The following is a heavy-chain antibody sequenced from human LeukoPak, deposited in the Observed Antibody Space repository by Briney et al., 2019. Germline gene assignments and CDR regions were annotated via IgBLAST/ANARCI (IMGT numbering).Heavy chain of an antibody. Sequence: PGGSLRLSCAASGFTFSSYAMSWVRQVPGKGLEWVSAISGSGGSTYYADSVKGRFTISRDNSKNTLYLQMNSLRAEDTAVYYCAKEAGIGILTGYYAVVYWGQGTLVTVSS. CDR3: AKEAGIGILTGYYAVVY. V-gene: IGHV3-23*01. CDR1: GFTFSSYA. D-gene: IGHD3-9*01. CDR2: ISGSGGST. J-gene: IGHJ4*02.